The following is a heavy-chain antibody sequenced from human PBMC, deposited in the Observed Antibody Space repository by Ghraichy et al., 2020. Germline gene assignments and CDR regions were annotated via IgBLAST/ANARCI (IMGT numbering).Heavy chain of an antibody. V-gene: IGHV3-30*02. Sequence: GGSLRLSCAASGFTFRNYGMHWVRQAPGKGLEWVTFIKSDGTNKYYADSVKGRFTISRDNSRNTLYLQMNSLRVEDTGIYYCAASGGDWGQGTLVTVSS. CDR3: AASGGD. CDR1: GFTFRNYG. D-gene: IGHD2-15*01. CDR2: IKSDGTNK. J-gene: IGHJ4*02.